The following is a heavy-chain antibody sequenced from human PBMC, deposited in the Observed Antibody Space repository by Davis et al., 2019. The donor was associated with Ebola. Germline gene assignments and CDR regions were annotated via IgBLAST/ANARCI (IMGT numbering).Heavy chain of an antibody. CDR2: ISYDGSNK. CDR3: AKEDGMIVVGSHFDY. CDR1: GFTFSSYG. J-gene: IGHJ4*02. V-gene: IGHV3-30*18. Sequence: GESLKISCAASGFTFSSYGMHWVRQAPGKGLEWVAVISYDGSNKYYADSVKGRFTISRDNSKNTLYLQMNSLRAEDTAVYYCAKEDGMIVVGSHFDYWGQGTLVTVSS. D-gene: IGHD3-22*01.